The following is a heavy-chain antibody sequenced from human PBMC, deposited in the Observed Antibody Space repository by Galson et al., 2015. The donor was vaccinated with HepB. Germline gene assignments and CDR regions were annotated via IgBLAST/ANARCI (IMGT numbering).Heavy chain of an antibody. V-gene: IGHV3-13*01. J-gene: IGHJ6*02. D-gene: IGHD3-10*01. CDR3: ARGHPVVRGVISDMDV. CDR2: IGTIGDT. CDR1: GFTFSSQD. Sequence: LRLSCAASGFTFSSQDMPWVRQTTGRGLEWVSGIGTIGDTFYSTSVRGRFTISRENAKNSLYLQMNSLRDDDTAVYYCARGHPVVRGVISDMDVWGQGTTVTVSS.